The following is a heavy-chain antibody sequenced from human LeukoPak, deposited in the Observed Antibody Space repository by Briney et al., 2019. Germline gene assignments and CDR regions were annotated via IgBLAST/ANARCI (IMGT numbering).Heavy chain of an antibody. D-gene: IGHD2-2*01. J-gene: IGHJ4*02. V-gene: IGHV1-24*01. CDR3: AREASPCSSTSCYFGY. CDR1: GYSLTELS. CDR2: FDPEDGET. Sequence: GASVKVSCKVSGYSLTELSIHWVRQAPGKGLEWMGGFDPEDGETIYAQKFQGRVTMTEDTSTDAAYMELSSLRSEDTAVYYCAREASPCSSTSCYFGYWGQGTLVTVSS.